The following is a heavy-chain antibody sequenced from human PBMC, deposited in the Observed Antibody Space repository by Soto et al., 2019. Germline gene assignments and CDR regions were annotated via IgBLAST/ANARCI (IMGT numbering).Heavy chain of an antibody. CDR3: ASGYNYGYYWFDS. J-gene: IGHJ5*01. CDR2: SHYSGST. V-gene: IGHV4-59*01. Sequence: SETLSLTCTVSGGSINNYYWSWIRQPPGKGLEWIGYSHYSGSTNYNPSLKSRVTISVDTSRNQFSLRLTSVTAADTAVYYCASGYNYGYYWFDSWGQGSLVTVS. CDR1: GGSINNYY. D-gene: IGHD5-18*01.